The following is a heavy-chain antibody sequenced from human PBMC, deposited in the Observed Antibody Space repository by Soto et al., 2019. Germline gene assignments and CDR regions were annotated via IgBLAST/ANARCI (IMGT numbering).Heavy chain of an antibody. CDR3: ARPLVPAAIEDAFDI. J-gene: IGHJ3*02. CDR1: GGSISSSSYY. CDR2: IYYSGST. D-gene: IGHD2-2*01. V-gene: IGHV4-39*01. Sequence: QLQLQESGPGLVKPSETLSLTCTVSGGSISSSSYYWGWIRQPPGKGLEWIGSIYYSGSTYYNPSLKSRVTISVDTSKNQFSLKLSSVTAADTAVYYCARPLVPAAIEDAFDIWGQGTMVTVSS.